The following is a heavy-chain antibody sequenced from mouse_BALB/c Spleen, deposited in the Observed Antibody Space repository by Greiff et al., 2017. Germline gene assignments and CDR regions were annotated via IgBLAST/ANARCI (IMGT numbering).Heavy chain of an antibody. CDR1: GYTFTSYY. D-gene: IGHD2-4*01. CDR2: IYPGSGST. Sequence: QVQLQQPGAELVKPGASVKLSCKASGYTFTSYYMYWVKLRPGQGLEWIGDIYPGSGSTNYNEKFKSKATLTVDTSSSTAYMQLSSLASEDSALYYCAREGDDYDGYFDYWGQGTTLTVSS. J-gene: IGHJ2*01. CDR3: AREGDDYDGYFDY. V-gene: IGHV1-55*01.